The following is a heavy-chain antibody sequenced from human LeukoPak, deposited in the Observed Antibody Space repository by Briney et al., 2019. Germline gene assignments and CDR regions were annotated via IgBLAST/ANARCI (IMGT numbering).Heavy chain of an antibody. CDR2: INPNSGGT. J-gene: IGHJ4*02. V-gene: IGHV1-2*02. Sequence: ASVKVSCKASGYTFTCYYMHWVRQAPGQGLEWMGWINPNSGGTNYAQKFQGRVTMTRDTSISTAYMELSRLRSDDTAVYYCARAVGATLTLGYWGQGTLVTVSS. CDR1: GYTFTCYY. CDR3: ARAVGATLTLGY. D-gene: IGHD1-26*01.